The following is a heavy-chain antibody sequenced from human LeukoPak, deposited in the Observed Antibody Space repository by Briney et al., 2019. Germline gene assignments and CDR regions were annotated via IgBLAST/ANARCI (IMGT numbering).Heavy chain of an antibody. D-gene: IGHD3-22*01. V-gene: IGHV1-2*02. CDR3: ARGLGITMIVVDRRDDAFDI. CDR1: GYTFTGYY. J-gene: IGHJ3*02. CDR2: INPNSGGT. Sequence: ASVKVSCKASGYTFTGYYMHWVRQAPGQGLEWMGWINPNSGGTNYAQKFQGRVTMTRDTSISTAYMELSRLRSDGTAVYYCARGLGITMIVVDRRDDAFDIWGQGTMVTVSS.